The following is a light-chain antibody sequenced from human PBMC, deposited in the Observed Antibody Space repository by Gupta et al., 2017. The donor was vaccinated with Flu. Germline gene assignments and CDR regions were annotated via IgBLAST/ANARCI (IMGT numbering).Light chain of an antibody. CDR1: QSVSSN. CDR2: GAS. V-gene: IGKV3-15*01. J-gene: IGKJ2*03. Sequence: EIVMTQSPATLSVSPGERATLSCRASQSVSSNLAWYQQKPGQAPRLLIYGASTRANGIPARFSGSGDGTEFTLTISSRQSEDFAVYYCQQYNNWHPRDSFGQGTKLEIK. CDR3: QQYNNWHPRDS.